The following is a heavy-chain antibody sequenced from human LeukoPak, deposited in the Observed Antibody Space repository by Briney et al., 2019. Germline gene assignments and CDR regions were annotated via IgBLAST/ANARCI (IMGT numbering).Heavy chain of an antibody. Sequence: GGSLRLSCAASGFIVSINYMTWVRQAPGKGLEWVANIKEDGSEKHYVDSVKGRFIISRDNAKNSLFLQMNSLRAEDTAVYYCARVYDFWGQGTLVTVSS. J-gene: IGHJ4*02. CDR3: ARVYDF. V-gene: IGHV3-7*01. CDR2: IKEDGSEK. CDR1: GFIVSINY.